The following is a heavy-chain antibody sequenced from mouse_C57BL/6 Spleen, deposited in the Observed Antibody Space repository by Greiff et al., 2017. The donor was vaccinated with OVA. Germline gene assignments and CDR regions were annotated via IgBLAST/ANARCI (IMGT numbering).Heavy chain of an antibody. CDR3: ARITTVGYFDV. CDR2: IYPGDGDT. J-gene: IGHJ1*03. D-gene: IGHD1-1*01. CDR1: GYAFSSSW. V-gene: IGHV1-82*01. Sequence: QVQLQQSGPELVKPGASVKISCKASGYAFSSSWMNWVKRRPGKGLEWIGRIYPGDGDTNYNGKFKGKATLTADKSSSTAYMQLSSLTSEDSAVYFCARITTVGYFDVWGTGTTVTVSS.